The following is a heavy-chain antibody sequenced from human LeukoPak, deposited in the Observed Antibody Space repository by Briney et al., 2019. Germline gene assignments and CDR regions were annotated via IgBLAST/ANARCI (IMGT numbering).Heavy chain of an antibody. V-gene: IGHV3-23*01. D-gene: IGHD3-22*01. CDR2: INGSGGST. CDR3: AKRGVVIRVILVGFHKEAYYFDS. J-gene: IGHJ4*02. Sequence: GGSLRLSCAASGFTLSNYGMSWVRQAPGKGLEWVAGINGSGGSTNYADSVKGRFTISRDNPKNTLYLQMTSLRAEDTAVYFCAKRGVVIRVILVGFHKEAYYFDSWGQGALVTVSS. CDR1: GFTLSNYG.